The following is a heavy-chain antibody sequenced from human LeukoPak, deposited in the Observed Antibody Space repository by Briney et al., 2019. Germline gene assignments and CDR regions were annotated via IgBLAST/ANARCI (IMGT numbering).Heavy chain of an antibody. CDR1: GYTFTGYY. V-gene: IGHV1-2*02. CDR2: INPNSGGT. J-gene: IGHJ4*02. Sequence: GASVKVSCKASGYTFTGYYMHWVRQAPGQGLEWMGWINPNSGGTNYAQKFQGRVTMTRDTSISTAYMELSRLRSDDTAVYYCAVPNSSGLVIFDYWGQGTLVTVSS. CDR3: AVPNSSGLVIFDY. D-gene: IGHD3-22*01.